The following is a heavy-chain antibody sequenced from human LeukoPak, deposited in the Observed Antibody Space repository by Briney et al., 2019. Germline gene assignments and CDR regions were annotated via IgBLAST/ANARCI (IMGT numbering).Heavy chain of an antibody. CDR1: GFTFSSYS. CDR3: ARVYLSQQLVPGLDY. V-gene: IGHV3-48*01. J-gene: IGHJ4*02. D-gene: IGHD6-13*01. Sequence: GGSLRLSCAASGFTFSSYSMNWVRQAPGKGLEWVSYISSSSSTIYYADSVKGRFTISRDNAKNSLYLQMNSLRAEDTAVYYCARVYLSQQLVPGLDYWGQGTLVTVSS. CDR2: ISSSSSTI.